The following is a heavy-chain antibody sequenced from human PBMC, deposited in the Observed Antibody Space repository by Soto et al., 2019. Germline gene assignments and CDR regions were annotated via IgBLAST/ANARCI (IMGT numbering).Heavy chain of an antibody. D-gene: IGHD2-15*01. CDR3: AKDQIVVVVAATAQADY. CDR1: GFTFSSYA. J-gene: IGHJ4*02. V-gene: IGHV3-23*01. CDR2: ISGSGGST. Sequence: GGSLRLSCAASGFTFSSYAMSWVRQAPGKGLEWVSAISGSGGSTYYADSVKGRFTIPRDNSKNTLYLQMNSLRAEDTAVYYCAKDQIVVVVAATAQADYWGQGTLVTVSS.